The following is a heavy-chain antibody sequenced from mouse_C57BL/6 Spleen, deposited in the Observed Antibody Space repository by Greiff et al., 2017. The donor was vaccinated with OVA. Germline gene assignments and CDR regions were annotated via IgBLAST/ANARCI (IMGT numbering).Heavy chain of an antibody. D-gene: IGHD1-2*01. Sequence: QVQLQQPGAELVMPGASVKLSCKASGYTFTSYWMHWVKQRPGQGLEWIGEIDPSDSYTNYNQKFKGKSTLTVDKSSSTAYMQLSSLTSEDSAVYYCARGGLPRHFDYWGQGTTLTVSS. CDR2: IDPSDSYT. V-gene: IGHV1-69*01. J-gene: IGHJ2*01. CDR3: ARGGLPRHFDY. CDR1: GYTFTSYW.